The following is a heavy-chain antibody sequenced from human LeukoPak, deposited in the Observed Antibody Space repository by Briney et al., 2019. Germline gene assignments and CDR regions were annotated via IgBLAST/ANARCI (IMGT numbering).Heavy chain of an antibody. J-gene: IGHJ4*02. CDR3: ARVRSYCSGGSCYSIPIDY. V-gene: IGHV1-2*06. D-gene: IGHD2-15*01. Sequence: ASVKVSCKASGYTFTGYYMHWVRQAPGQGLEWMGRINPNSGGTNYAQKFQGRVTMTRDTSISTAYMELSRLRSDDTAVYYCARVRSYCSGGSCYSIPIDYWGQGTLVTVSS. CDR1: GYTFTGYY. CDR2: INPNSGGT.